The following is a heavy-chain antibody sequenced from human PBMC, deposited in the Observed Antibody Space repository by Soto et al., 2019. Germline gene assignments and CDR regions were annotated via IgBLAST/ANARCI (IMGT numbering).Heavy chain of an antibody. CDR2: INPSGGST. CDR1: GYAFTSYY. Sequence: VKVSCKASGYAFTSYYMHWVRQAPGQGLEWMGIINPSGGSTNYAQKLQGRVTMTTDTSTSTAYMELRSLRSDDTAVYYCARDILRYFDWLPDYWGQGTLVTVSS. J-gene: IGHJ4*02. D-gene: IGHD3-9*01. V-gene: IGHV1-46*01. CDR3: ARDILRYFDWLPDY.